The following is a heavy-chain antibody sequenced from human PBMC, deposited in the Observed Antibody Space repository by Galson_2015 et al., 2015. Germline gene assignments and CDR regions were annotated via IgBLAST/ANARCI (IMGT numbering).Heavy chain of an antibody. J-gene: IGHJ6*03. CDR2: MNPNSGNT. D-gene: IGHD5-12*01. CDR3: ARGVSGYDYVDYYYYYMDV. V-gene: IGHV1-8*01. Sequence: SVKVSCKASGYTFTSYDINWVRQATGQGLEWMGWMNPNSGNTGYAQKFQGRVTMTRNTSISTAYMELSSLRSEDTAVYYCARGVSGYDYVDYYYYYMDVWGKGTTVTVSS. CDR1: GYTFTSYD.